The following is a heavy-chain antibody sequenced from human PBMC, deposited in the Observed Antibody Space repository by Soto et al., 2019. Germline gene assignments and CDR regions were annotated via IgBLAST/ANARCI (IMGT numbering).Heavy chain of an antibody. CDR2: IIAILTTA. CDR1: GDSFSSYA. D-gene: IGHD2-15*01. V-gene: IGHV1-69*01. J-gene: IGHJ4*02. CDR3: ARKAGGGNYYILDF. Sequence: QVQVVQSGAEVKKPGSSVKVSCKVSGDSFSSYAISWVRQAPGQGLEWMGGIIAILTTANYAQKFQDSVTITADESTSTAYMEVSSLTSEDTAVYYCARKAGGGNYYILDFWGQGTLVTVSS.